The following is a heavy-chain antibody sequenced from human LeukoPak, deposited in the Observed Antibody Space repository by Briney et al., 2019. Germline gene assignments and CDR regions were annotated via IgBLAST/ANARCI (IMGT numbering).Heavy chain of an antibody. D-gene: IGHD6-19*01. CDR1: GYTFTSYG. J-gene: IGHJ6*04. CDR2: ISTYNGYA. CDR3: ARNSSDWYGYMDV. Sequence: ASVTVSCKASGYTFTSYGISWVRQAPGQGLAWMGWISTYNGYANYVQKFQGRVIMTTETSTNTAYMELRSLRSDDTAVYYCARNSSDWYGYMDVWGKGTTVTVSS. V-gene: IGHV1-18*01.